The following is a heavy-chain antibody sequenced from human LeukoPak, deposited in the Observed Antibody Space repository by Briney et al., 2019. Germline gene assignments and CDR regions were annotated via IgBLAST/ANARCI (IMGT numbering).Heavy chain of an antibody. CDR1: GFTFSNYA. CDR3: AKVRDSATVTGRFDN. V-gene: IGHV3-23*01. J-gene: IGHJ5*02. D-gene: IGHD4-17*01. CDR2: ISGGGGST. Sequence: GGSLRLSCAASGFTFSNYALSWVRQAPGKGLEWVSGISGGGGSTYYADSVKGRFTISRDKSKNTLYLQMDSPRAEDTAVYYCAKVRDSATVTGRFDNWGQGTMVTVSS.